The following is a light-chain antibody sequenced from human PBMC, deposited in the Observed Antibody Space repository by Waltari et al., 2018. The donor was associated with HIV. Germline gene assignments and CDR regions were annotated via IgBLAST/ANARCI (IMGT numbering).Light chain of an antibody. CDR3: QQYGSSPIT. CDR1: LTVTSGY. J-gene: IGKJ5*01. CDR2: GAS. V-gene: IGKV3-20*01. Sequence: EIVLTQSTATLSLSPGQRATLPCRASLTVTSGYLAWYQQKPGQAPRLLIYGASNRATGIPDRFSGSGSGTDFALTISRLQPVDFAMYYCQQYGSSPITFGQGTRLEIK.